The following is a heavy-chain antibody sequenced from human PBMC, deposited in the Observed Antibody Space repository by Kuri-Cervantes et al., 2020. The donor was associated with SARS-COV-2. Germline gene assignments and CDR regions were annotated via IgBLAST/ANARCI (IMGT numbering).Heavy chain of an antibody. CDR1: GFTFSSYS. CDR3: ARQGQVPRIALDI. V-gene: IGHV3-21*01. J-gene: IGHJ3*02. Sequence: GESLKISCAASGFTFSSYSMNWVRQAPGKGLEWVSSISSSSYIYYADSVKGRFTISRDNAKNSLYLQMSNLRAEDTAVYYCARQGQVPRIALDIWGQGTMVTVSS. D-gene: IGHD6-19*01. CDR2: ISSSSYI.